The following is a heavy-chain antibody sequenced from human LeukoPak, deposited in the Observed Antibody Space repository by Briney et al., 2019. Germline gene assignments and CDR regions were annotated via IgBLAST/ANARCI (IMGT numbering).Heavy chain of an antibody. Sequence: ASVKVSCKASVYTFTIYGITWVRQAPGQGLEWMGWISTHTGDTNYAQKLQARVTMTTDTSTSTAYMELRSLRSDDTAVYYCARDRRLSVDIAMAPFDYWGQGTLVTVSS. CDR2: ISTHTGDT. V-gene: IGHV1-18*04. CDR3: ARDRRLSVDIAMAPFDY. J-gene: IGHJ4*02. D-gene: IGHD5-18*01. CDR1: VYTFTIYG.